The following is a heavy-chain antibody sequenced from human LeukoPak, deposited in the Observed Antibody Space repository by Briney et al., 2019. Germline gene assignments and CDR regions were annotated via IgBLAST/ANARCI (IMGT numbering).Heavy chain of an antibody. CDR1: GFAFSSYA. V-gene: IGHV3-30-3*01. D-gene: IGHD2-15*01. CDR3: AIEVVVVVAATGLPDY. Sequence: GGSLRLSCAASGFAFSSYAMHWVRQAPGKGLEWVAVISYDVSNKYYADSVKGRFTISRDNSKNTLYLQMNSLRAEDTAVYYCAIEVVVVVAATGLPDYWGQGTLVTVSS. CDR2: ISYDVSNK. J-gene: IGHJ4*02.